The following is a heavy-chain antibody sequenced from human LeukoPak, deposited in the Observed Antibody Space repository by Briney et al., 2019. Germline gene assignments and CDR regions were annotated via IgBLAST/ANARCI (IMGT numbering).Heavy chain of an antibody. J-gene: IGHJ6*02. Sequence: SETLSLTCAVYGGSFSGYYWSWIRQPPGKGLEWIGYIYYSGSTNYNPSLKSRVTISVDTSKNQFSLKLSSVTAADTAVHYCARGGLWFGERIGMDVWGQGTTVTVSS. CDR1: GGSFSGYY. D-gene: IGHD3-10*01. V-gene: IGHV4-59*12. CDR2: IYYSGST. CDR3: ARGGLWFGERIGMDV.